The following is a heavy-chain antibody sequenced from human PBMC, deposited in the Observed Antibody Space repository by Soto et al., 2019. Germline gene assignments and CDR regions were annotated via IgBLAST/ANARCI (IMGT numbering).Heavy chain of an antibody. CDR1: GYSFTSYW. J-gene: IGHJ6*02. V-gene: IGHV5-10-1*01. CDR3: ARLAFLEWLLYEPNNYYYYYGMDV. Sequence: GESLKISCKGSGYSFTSYWISWVRQMPGKGLEWMGRIDPSDSYTNYSPSFQGHVTISADKSISTAYLQWSSLKASDTAMYYCARLAFLEWLLYEPNNYYYYYGMDVWGQGTTVTVSS. D-gene: IGHD3-3*02. CDR2: IDPSDSYT.